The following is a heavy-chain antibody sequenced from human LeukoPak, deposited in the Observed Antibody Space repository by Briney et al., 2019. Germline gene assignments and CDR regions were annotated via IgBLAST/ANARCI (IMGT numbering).Heavy chain of an antibody. V-gene: IGHV1-69*01. Sequence: SVKVSCRAPGVTFSRCALSWVRQAPGHGLEWLGGIVPLAGTTNLAQKFQDRVTITADGSTSTIYMELSSLTSEDTAVYYCARDPGAPVRSFDIRGQGTMVTVSS. J-gene: IGHJ3*02. CDR1: GVTFSRCA. CDR2: IVPLAGTT. CDR3: ARDPGAPVRSFDI. D-gene: IGHD3-10*01.